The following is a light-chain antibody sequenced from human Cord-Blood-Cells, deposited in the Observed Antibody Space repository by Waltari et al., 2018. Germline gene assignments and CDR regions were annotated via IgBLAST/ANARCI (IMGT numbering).Light chain of an antibody. CDR1: QSISSW. Sequence: DIQMTQSPSTLSAYVGDRVPITCRSSQSISSWLAWYQQKPGKAPKLLIYDSSSLESGVPSRFSGSGSVTEFTLTISSLQPDYFATYYCQQYNSYLYTFGQGTKLEIK. CDR3: QQYNSYLYT. V-gene: IGKV1-5*01. J-gene: IGKJ2*01. CDR2: DSS.